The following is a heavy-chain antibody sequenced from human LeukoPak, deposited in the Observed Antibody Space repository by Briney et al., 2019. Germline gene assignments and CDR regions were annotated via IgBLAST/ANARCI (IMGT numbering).Heavy chain of an antibody. J-gene: IGHJ6*02. CDR1: GFTFSSYS. Sequence: GGSLRLSCAASGFTFSSYSMNWVRQAPGKGLEWVSYISSSGSTIYYADSVKGRFTISRDNAKNSLYLQMNSLRAEDTAVYYCARDTKLRIAAAGLSDYYGMDVWGQGTTVTVSS. D-gene: IGHD6-13*01. CDR3: ARDTKLRIAAAGLSDYYGMDV. V-gene: IGHV3-48*04. CDR2: ISSSGSTI.